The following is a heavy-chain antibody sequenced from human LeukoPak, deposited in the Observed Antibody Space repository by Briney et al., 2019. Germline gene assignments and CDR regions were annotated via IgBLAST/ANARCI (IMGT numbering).Heavy chain of an antibody. CDR2: INPNSGGT. CDR3: ARDITYGDYADAFDI. Sequence: APVKVSCKASGYTFTGYYMHWVRQAPGQGLEWMGRINPNSGGTNYAKKFQGRVTMTRDTSISTAYMELSRLRSDDTAVYYCARDITYGDYADAFDIWGQGTMVTVSS. CDR1: GYTFTGYY. V-gene: IGHV1-2*06. J-gene: IGHJ3*02. D-gene: IGHD4-17*01.